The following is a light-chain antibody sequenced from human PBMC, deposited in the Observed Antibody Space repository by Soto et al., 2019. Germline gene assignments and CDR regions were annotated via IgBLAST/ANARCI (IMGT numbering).Light chain of an antibody. CDR2: GAS. V-gene: IGKV3-15*01. CDR1: QSVSSS. J-gene: IGKJ5*01. Sequence: DMVMTQSPATLSVSPGERATLSCRASQSVSSSLAWYQQKPGRSPRLLIYGASTRAIGIPARFSGSGSGTEFTLTISRLEPEDFAVYYCQQYGTSPPAITFGQGTRLEIK. CDR3: QQYGTSPPAIT.